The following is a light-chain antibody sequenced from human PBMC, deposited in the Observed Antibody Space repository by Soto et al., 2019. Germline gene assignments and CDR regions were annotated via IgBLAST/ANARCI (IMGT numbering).Light chain of an antibody. CDR2: GAS. Sequence: EIVLTQSPGTLSLSPGESTTLSCRASESVGRNLLAWYQQKPGRAPRLLIHGASYRATGVPDRFSGSGSETDFTLTISRLEPEDSAVYHCHQYAASPLTFGGGTKVEIK. J-gene: IGKJ4*01. CDR3: HQYAASPLT. V-gene: IGKV3-20*01. CDR1: ESVGRNL.